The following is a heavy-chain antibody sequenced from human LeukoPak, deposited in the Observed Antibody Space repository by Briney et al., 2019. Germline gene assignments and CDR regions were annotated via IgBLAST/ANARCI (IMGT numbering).Heavy chain of an antibody. CDR1: GGSISSYY. J-gene: IGHJ4*02. Sequence: ETLSLTCTVSGGSISSYYWSWIRQPAGKGLEWIGRIYTSGSTNYNPSLKSRVTMSVDTSKNQFSLKLSSVTAADTAVYYCARDGVSGSCPYYFDYWGQGTLVTVSS. CDR3: ARDGVSGSCPYYFDY. CDR2: IYTSGST. D-gene: IGHD1-26*01. V-gene: IGHV4-4*07.